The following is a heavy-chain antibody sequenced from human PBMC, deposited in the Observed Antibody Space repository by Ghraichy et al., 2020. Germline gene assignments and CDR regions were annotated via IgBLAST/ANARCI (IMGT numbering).Heavy chain of an antibody. D-gene: IGHD3-3*01. CDR3: ARQWRYYDFWSGYYDDYYYYYMDV. Sequence: ETLSLTCTVSGGSISSYYWSWIRQPPGKGLEWIGYIYYSGSTNYNPSLKSRVTISVDTSKNQFSLKLSSVTAADTAVYYCARQWRYYDFWSGYYDDYYYYYMDVWGKGTTVTVSS. CDR2: IYYSGST. CDR1: GGSISSYY. V-gene: IGHV4-59*08. J-gene: IGHJ6*03.